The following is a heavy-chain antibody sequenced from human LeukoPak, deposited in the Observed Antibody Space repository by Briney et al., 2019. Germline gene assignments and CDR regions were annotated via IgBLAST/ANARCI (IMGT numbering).Heavy chain of an antibody. CDR2: IYYSGST. D-gene: IGHD3-3*01. CDR1: GGSISGSSYY. CDR3: ARQVGADYDFWSGYAGYYMDV. J-gene: IGHJ6*03. Sequence: SETLSLTCTVSGGSISGSSYYWGWIRQPPGKGLEWIGSIYYSGSTYYNPSLKSRVTISVDTSKNQFSLKLSSVTAADTAVYYCARQVGADYDFWSGYAGYYMDVWGKGTTVTVSS. V-gene: IGHV4-39*01.